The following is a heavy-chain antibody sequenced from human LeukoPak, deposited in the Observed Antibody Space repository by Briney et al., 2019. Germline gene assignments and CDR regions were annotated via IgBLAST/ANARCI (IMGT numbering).Heavy chain of an antibody. J-gene: IGHJ6*02. CDR3: ARQGGSYYYGMDV. CDR1: GGSISSDY. CDR2: IYYSGST. V-gene: IGHV4-59*08. D-gene: IGHD6-25*01. Sequence: PSETLSLTCTVSGGSISSDYWSWIRQPPGKGLEWIGYIYYSGSTNYNPSLKSRVTISVDTSKKQFSLKLRSVTAADTAVYYCARQGGSYYYGMDVWGQGTTVTVSS.